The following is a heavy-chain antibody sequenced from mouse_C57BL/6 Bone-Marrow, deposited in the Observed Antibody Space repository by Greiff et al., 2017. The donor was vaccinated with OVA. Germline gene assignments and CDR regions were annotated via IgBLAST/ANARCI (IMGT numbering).Heavy chain of an antibody. CDR1: GFTFSDFY. CDR3: ARDGDSYWYFDV. J-gene: IGHJ1*03. CDR2: SRNKANDYTT. Sequence: EVQLVESGGGLVQSGRSLRLSCATSGFTFSDFYMEWVRQAPGKGLEWIAASRNKANDYTTEYSASVKGRFIVSRDTSQSILYLQMNALRAEDTAIYYCARDGDSYWYFDVWGTGTTVTVSS. V-gene: IGHV7-1*01.